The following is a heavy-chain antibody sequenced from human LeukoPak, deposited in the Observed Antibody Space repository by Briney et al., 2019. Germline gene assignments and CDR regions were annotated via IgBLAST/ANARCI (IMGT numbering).Heavy chain of an antibody. Sequence: SETLSLTCIVSGGSISSYSWNWIRQPPGMGLEWIGYIYYSGSTNYNPSLKSRVTISVDTSKNQFSLKLTSVTAADTAVYYCARGGSRIANWFDPWGQGTLVTVSS. CDR1: GGSISSYS. CDR2: IYYSGST. D-gene: IGHD2-15*01. J-gene: IGHJ5*02. V-gene: IGHV4-59*01. CDR3: ARGGSRIANWFDP.